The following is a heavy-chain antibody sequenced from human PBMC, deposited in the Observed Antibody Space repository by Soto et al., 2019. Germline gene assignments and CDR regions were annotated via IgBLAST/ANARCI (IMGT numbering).Heavy chain of an antibody. V-gene: IGHV4-39*01. CDR1: GSSISSSSYY. CDR3: ARQEPAAMNYYGMDV. D-gene: IGHD2-2*01. CDR2: IYYSGST. Sequence: SETLSLTCTVSGSSISSSSYYWGWIRQPPGKGLEWIGSIYYSGSTYHNPSLKSRVTISVDTSKNQFSLKLSSVTAADTAVYYCARQEPAAMNYYGMDVWGQGTTVTVSS. J-gene: IGHJ6*02.